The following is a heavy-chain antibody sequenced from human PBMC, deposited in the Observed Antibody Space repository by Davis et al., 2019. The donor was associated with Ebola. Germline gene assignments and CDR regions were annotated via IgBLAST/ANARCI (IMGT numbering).Heavy chain of an antibody. J-gene: IGHJ6*02. V-gene: IGHV4-34*01. CDR1: GGSFSGYY. Sequence: SETLSLTCAVYGGSFSGYYWSWIRQPPGKGLEWIGEINHSGSTNYNPSLKSRVTISVDTSKNQFSLKLSSVTAADTAVYYCARGLTYYYDSSGYYGRYYGMDVWGQGTTVTVSS. CDR2: INHSGST. CDR3: ARGLTYYYDSSGYYGRYYGMDV. D-gene: IGHD3-22*01.